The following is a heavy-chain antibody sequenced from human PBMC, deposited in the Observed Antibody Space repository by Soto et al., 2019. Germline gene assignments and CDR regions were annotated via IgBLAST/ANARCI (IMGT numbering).Heavy chain of an antibody. CDR3: AILATYYGYLWVRYRGQGGNIDY. CDR1: GFTFSSYG. J-gene: IGHJ4*02. Sequence: QVQLVESGGGVVQPGRSLRLSCAASGFTFSSYGMHWVRQAPGKGLEWVAVISYDGSNKYYADSVEGRFTISRDNSKNTLYLQMNRLRAEDMAVYYCAILATYYGYLWVRYRGQGGNIDYWGQGTLVTVSS. D-gene: IGHD3-16*02. CDR2: ISYDGSNK. V-gene: IGHV3-30*03.